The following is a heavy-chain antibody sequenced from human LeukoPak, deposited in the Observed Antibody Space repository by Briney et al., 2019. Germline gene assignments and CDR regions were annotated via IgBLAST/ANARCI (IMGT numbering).Heavy chain of an antibody. Sequence: GGSLRLSCAASGFTFSSYTMNWVRQAPGKGLEWVSYNSSSGSYIYHADSVKGRFTISRDIAKTSLYLQMNSLRAEDTAVYYCARGSQWGLGAYWASYYFDYWGQGTLVTVSS. CDR3: ARGSQWGLGAYWASYYFDY. J-gene: IGHJ4*02. CDR2: NSSSGSYI. V-gene: IGHV3-21*01. D-gene: IGHD3-16*01. CDR1: GFTFSSYT.